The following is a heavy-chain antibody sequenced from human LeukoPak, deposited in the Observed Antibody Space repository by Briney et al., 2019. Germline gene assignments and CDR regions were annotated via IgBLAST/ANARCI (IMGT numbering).Heavy chain of an antibody. Sequence: ASVKVSCKASGYTFTSYDINWVRQATGQGLEWMGWISAYNGNTNYAQKLQGRVTMTTDTSTSTAYMELRSLRSDDTAVYYCARVGYYGSGTQEWYYYYYMDVWGKGTTVTISS. CDR1: GYTFTSYD. J-gene: IGHJ6*03. CDR3: ARVGYYGSGTQEWYYYYYMDV. CDR2: ISAYNGNT. D-gene: IGHD3-10*01. V-gene: IGHV1-18*01.